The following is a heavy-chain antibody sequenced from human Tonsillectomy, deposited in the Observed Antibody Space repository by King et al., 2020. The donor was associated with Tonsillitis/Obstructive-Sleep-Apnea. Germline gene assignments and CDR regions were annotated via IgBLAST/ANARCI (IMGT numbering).Heavy chain of an antibody. CDR2: ISYDGSNK. D-gene: IGHD1-26*01. CDR3: ARDGESYYVHYVDY. V-gene: IGHV3-30*04. Sequence: VQLVESGGGVVQPGRSLRLSCAASGFTFSSYAMHWVRQAPGKGLEWVAVISYDGSNKYYADSVKGRFTISRDNSKNTLYLQMNSLRAEDTAVYYCARDGESYYVHYVDYWGQGTLVTVSS. CDR1: GFTFSSYA. J-gene: IGHJ4*02.